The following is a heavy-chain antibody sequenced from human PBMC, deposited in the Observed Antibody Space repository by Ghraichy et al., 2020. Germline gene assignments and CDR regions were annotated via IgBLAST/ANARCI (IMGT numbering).Heavy chain of an antibody. CDR2: INPNSGGT. CDR1: RYTFTGYY. Sequence: ASVKVSCKASRYTFTGYYMHWVRQAPGQGLEWMGWINPNSGGTNYAQKFQGRVTMTRDTSISTAYMELSRLRSDDTAVYCCARDDCGGDCYPPEYFQHWGQGTLVTVSS. J-gene: IGHJ1*01. CDR3: ARDDCGGDCYPPEYFQH. V-gene: IGHV1-2*02. D-gene: IGHD2-21*02.